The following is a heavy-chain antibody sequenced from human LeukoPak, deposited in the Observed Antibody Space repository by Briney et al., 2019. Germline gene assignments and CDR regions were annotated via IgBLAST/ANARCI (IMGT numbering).Heavy chain of an antibody. CDR2: IIPIFGTA. V-gene: IGHV1-69*13. D-gene: IGHD4-11*01. CDR3: ARDQDSNYGQYYYVDV. Sequence: EASVKVSCKASGGTFSSYAISWVRQAPGQGLEWMGGIIPIFGTANYAQKFQGRVTITADESTSTAYMELSSLRSEDTTVYYCARDQDSNYGQYYYVDVRGKGTTVTVS. J-gene: IGHJ6*03. CDR1: GGTFSSYA.